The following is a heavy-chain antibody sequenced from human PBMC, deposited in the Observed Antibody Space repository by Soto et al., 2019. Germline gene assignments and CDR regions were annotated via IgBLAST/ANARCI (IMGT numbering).Heavy chain of an antibody. CDR3: ARGETGTTDICYYYYGMDV. J-gene: IGHJ6*02. CDR2: IYHSGST. CDR1: GGSFSGYY. Sequence: SETLSLTCAVYGGSFSGYYWSWIRQPPGKGLEWIGEIYHSGSTNYNPSLKSRVTISVDTSKNQFSLKLSSVTAADTAVYYCARGETGTTDICYYYYGMDVWGQGTTVTVSS. D-gene: IGHD1-7*01. V-gene: IGHV4-34*01.